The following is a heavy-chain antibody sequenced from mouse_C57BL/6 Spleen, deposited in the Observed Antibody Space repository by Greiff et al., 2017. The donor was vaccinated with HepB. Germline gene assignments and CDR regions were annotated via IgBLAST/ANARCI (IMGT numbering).Heavy chain of an antibody. CDR2: ISSGSSTI. Sequence: EVKLMESGGGLVKPGGSLKLSCAASGFTFSDYGMHWVRQAPEKGLEWVAYISSGSSTIYYADTVKGRFTISRDNAKNTLFLQMTSLRSEDTAMYYCARRTYYSNYLDYWGQGTTLTVSS. CDR3: ARRTYYSNYLDY. V-gene: IGHV5-17*01. D-gene: IGHD2-5*01. J-gene: IGHJ2*01. CDR1: GFTFSDYG.